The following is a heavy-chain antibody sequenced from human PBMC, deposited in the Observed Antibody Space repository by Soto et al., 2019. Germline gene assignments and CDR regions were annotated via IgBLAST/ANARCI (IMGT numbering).Heavy chain of an antibody. Sequence: EVQLLESGGGLVQPGGSLRLSCAASGFTFSSYAMSWVRQAPGKGLEWVSAISGSGGSTYYADSVKGRFTISRDNSKNTLYLQMNSLRAEDTAVYYCAKDIYYYDSSGYYLYWYFDLWGRGTLVTVSS. CDR2: ISGSGGST. D-gene: IGHD3-22*01. J-gene: IGHJ2*01. V-gene: IGHV3-23*01. CDR1: GFTFSSYA. CDR3: AKDIYYYDSSGYYLYWYFDL.